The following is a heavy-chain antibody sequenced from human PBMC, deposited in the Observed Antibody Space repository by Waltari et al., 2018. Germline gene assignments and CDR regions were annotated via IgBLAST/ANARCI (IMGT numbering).Heavy chain of an antibody. D-gene: IGHD7-27*01. CDR1: GFSFSSYS. CDR2: ISSSTTYI. Sequence: EVQLVESGGGLVKPGGSLRLSCGASGFSFSSYSMKWVRKAPGKGVEGVSSISSSTTYIHYADSVKGRFTISRDNAKNSLYLQMNSLRVEDTAVYYCVSGGWGFYFDYWGQGTVVTVSS. J-gene: IGHJ4*02. V-gene: IGHV3-21*01. CDR3: VSGGWGFYFDY.